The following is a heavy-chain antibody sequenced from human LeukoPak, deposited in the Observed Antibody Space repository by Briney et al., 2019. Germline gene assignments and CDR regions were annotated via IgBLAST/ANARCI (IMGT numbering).Heavy chain of an antibody. CDR2: IYTSGST. V-gene: IGHV4-61*02. CDR3: ARGYCSSTSCYRFDY. CDR1: GGSISSGSYY. D-gene: IGHD2-2*01. J-gene: IGHJ4*02. Sequence: SETLSLTCTVSGGSISSGSYYWSWIRQPAGKGLEWIGRIYTSGSTNYNPSLKSRVTISVDTSKNQFSLKLSSVTAADTAVYYCARGYCSSTSCYRFDYWGQGTLVTVSS.